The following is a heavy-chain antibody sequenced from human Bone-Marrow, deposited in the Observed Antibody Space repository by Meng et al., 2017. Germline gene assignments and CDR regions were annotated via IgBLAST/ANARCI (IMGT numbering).Heavy chain of an antibody. CDR1: NGSINSYF. CDR2: ISYSGST. V-gene: IGHV4-59*01. J-gene: IGHJ4*02. Sequence: QVQLQGSGPGLVKPSETLSLTCTVSNGSINSYFWSWIRQPPGKGPEWIGYISYSGSTNYNPSLKSRVTISVDTSKNQFSLKLSSVTAADTAVYYCARAIATRPDVFDYWGQGTLVTVSS. CDR3: ARAIATRPDVFDY. D-gene: IGHD6-6*01.